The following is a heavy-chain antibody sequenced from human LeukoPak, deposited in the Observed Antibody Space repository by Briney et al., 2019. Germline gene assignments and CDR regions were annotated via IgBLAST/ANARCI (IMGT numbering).Heavy chain of an antibody. CDR2: IYYSMST. Sequence: SETLSLTCTVSGGSISRSKNYWSWIRQPPGKGLEWVWYIYYSMSTNYNPSVKSRVTTPVDTSKNQLSLKLSSVTAADTAVYYCARVIEYCSSTSCFGYFDYWGQGTLVTVSS. J-gene: IGHJ4*02. D-gene: IGHD2-2*01. CDR3: ARVIEYCSSTSCFGYFDY. CDR1: GGSISRSKNY. V-gene: IGHV4-61*05.